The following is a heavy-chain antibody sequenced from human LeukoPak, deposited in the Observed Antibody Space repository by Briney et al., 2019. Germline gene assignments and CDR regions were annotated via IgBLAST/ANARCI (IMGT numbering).Heavy chain of an antibody. V-gene: IGHV3-7*01. D-gene: IGHD2-15*01. CDR1: GFSFSSNG. J-gene: IGHJ6*03. CDR2: TKQDGSEK. CDR3: AIGDYMDV. Sequence: GRSLRLSCAASGFSFSSNGIHWVRQAPGKGLEWVANTKQDGSEKYYVDSVKGRFTISRDNAKNSLYLQMNSLRVEDTAVYYCAIGDYMDVWGKGTTVTVSS.